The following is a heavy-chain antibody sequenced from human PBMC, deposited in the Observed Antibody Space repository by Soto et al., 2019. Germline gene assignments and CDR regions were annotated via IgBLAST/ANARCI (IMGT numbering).Heavy chain of an antibody. D-gene: IGHD1-26*01. CDR3: ARDVEWELVAWGYNVYALDV. V-gene: IGHV1-18*01. CDR2: ISCYSDYT. Sequence: QVQLVQSGPEVKKSGASVKVSCKASGYTFSDHAISWVRQAPGQGLEWMGWISCYSDYTNYAQKFQGRVTMTTDTSTSTVHMELRNLKSDDTAVYYCARDVEWELVAWGYNVYALDVWGQGTTVTVS. J-gene: IGHJ6*02. CDR1: GYTFSDHA.